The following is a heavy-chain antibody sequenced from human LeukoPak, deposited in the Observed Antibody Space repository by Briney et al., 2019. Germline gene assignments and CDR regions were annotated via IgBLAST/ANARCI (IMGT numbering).Heavy chain of an antibody. J-gene: IGHJ4*02. CDR3: AKGSRLREGGSYRF. CDR2: IIPIFGSA. D-gene: IGHD3-16*02. CDR1: VGIFSSYA. Sequence: ASVKVSCKASVGIFSSYAINWVRQAPGQGLEWMGRIIPIFGSANYAQKFQGRVTITADKSTRTAYMELSSLRSEDTALYYCAKGSRLREGGSYRFWGQGTLVTVSS. V-gene: IGHV1-69*06.